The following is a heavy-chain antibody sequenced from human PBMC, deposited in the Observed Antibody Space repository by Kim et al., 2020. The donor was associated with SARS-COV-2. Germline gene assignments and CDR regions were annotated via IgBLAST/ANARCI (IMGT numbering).Heavy chain of an antibody. D-gene: IGHD3-16*01. CDR1: GGTFFSFS. V-gene: IGHV1-69*13. CDR3: ARGDGGDYYYGMDV. Sequence: SVKVSCKASGGTFFSFSISWVRQAPGQGLEWMGWINPIFGRANYAQKFQGRVTITADESTKTAYMELTSLRSDDTAMYYCARGDGGDYYYGMDVWGQGTTVTVS. J-gene: IGHJ6*02. CDR2: INPIFGRA.